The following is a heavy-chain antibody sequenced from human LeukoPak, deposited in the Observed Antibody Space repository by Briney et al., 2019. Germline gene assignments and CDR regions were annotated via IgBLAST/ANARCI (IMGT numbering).Heavy chain of an antibody. CDR1: GFTFSSYA. D-gene: IGHD4-17*01. CDR3: ARDRRRYGDPDDY. Sequence: GGSLRLSCAASGFTFSSYAMHWVRQAPGKGLEWVAVISYDGSNKYYADSVKGRFTISRDSSKDTLYLQMNSLRAEDTAVYYCARDRRRYGDPDDYWGQGTLVTVSS. J-gene: IGHJ4*02. CDR2: ISYDGSNK. V-gene: IGHV3-30*04.